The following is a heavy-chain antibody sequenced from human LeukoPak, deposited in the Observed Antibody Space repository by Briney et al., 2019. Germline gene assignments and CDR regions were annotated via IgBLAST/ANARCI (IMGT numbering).Heavy chain of an antibody. V-gene: IGHV3-23*01. CDR2: ISSGDAHT. CDR3: ARFTGGNFDS. D-gene: IGHD1-14*01. J-gene: IGHJ4*02. Sequence: GGSLRLSCAASGFTFSTYGMSWVRQTPGQGLEWVSAISSGDAHTYSADSVKGRFTISRDNSKNTLYLQMNSLRADDTAVYYCARFTGGNFDSWGQGTLVTVSS. CDR1: GFTFSTYG.